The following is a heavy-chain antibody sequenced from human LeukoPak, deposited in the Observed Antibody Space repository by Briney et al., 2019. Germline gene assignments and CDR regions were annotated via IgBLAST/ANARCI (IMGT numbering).Heavy chain of an antibody. V-gene: IGHV4-4*07. CDR1: GGSISSYY. CDR3: ARRLLWFGEPGYYFDY. J-gene: IGHJ4*02. D-gene: IGHD3-10*01. CDR2: IYYSGST. Sequence: SETLSLTCTVSGGSISSYYWSWIRQPAGKGLEWIGSIYYSGSTYYNPSLKSRVTISVDTSKNQFSLKLSSVTAADTAVYYCARRLLWFGEPGYYFDYWGQGTLVTVSS.